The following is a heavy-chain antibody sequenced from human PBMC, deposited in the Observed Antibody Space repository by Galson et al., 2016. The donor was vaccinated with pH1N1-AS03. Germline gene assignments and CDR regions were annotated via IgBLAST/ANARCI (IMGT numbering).Heavy chain of an antibody. D-gene: IGHD2-8*01. J-gene: IGHJ6*02. CDR2: IIPILAIA. CDR3: AKDDPPPSLPFSSLCSNGMCYPIYCGLDV. V-gene: IGHV1-69*04. Sequence: SVKVSCKASGGTFNSYAISWVRQAPGQGLEWMGRIIPILAIANYAQRFQGRVTIIADKSTSTAYMELSSLRSEDKAVYYCAKDDPPPSLPFSSLCSNGMCYPIYCGLDVWGQGTAVTVSS. CDR1: GGTFNSYA.